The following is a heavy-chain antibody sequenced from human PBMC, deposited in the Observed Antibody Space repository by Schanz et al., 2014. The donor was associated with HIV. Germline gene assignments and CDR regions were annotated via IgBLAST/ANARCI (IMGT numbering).Heavy chain of an antibody. CDR1: GFTFSNYS. V-gene: IGHV3-33*01. Sequence: QVQLAESGGGVVQPGRSLRLSCTAAGFTFSNYSMHWVRQAPGKGLEGAAAIWYDGSNKFYADSVKGRFTISRDNSKNTLYLQMNNLRAEDTAVYGCARQGLRFSFWLDYWGQGTPVTVS. CDR2: IWYDGSNK. J-gene: IGHJ4*02. D-gene: IGHD4-17*01. CDR3: ARQGLRFSFWLDY.